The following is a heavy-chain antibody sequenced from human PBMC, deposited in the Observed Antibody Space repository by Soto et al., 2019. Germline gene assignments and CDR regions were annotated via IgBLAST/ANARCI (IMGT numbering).Heavy chain of an antibody. CDR3: ANPPEGKLLWFGELFDYFDY. CDR1: GFTFSSYA. V-gene: IGHV3-30-3*01. Sequence: QVQLVESGGGVVQPGRSLRLSCAASGFTFSSYAMHWVRQAPGKGLEWVAVISYDGSNKYYADSVKGRFTISRDNSKNTLYLQMNSLRAEDTAVYYCANPPEGKLLWFGELFDYFDYWGQGTLVTVSS. J-gene: IGHJ4*02. D-gene: IGHD3-10*01. CDR2: ISYDGSNK.